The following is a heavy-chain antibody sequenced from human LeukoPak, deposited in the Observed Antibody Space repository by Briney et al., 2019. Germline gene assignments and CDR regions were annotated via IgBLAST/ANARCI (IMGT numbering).Heavy chain of an antibody. D-gene: IGHD3-3*01. CDR2: IYYSGST. J-gene: IGHJ5*02. Sequence: SETLSLTCTVSGGSISSGDYYWSWIRQPPGKGLEWIGYIYYSGSTYYNPSLKSRVTISVDTSKNQFSLKLSSVTAADTAVYYCARGDRDYGFWSGYSVLTWFDPWGQGTLVTVSS. CDR1: GGSISSGDYY. CDR3: ARGDRDYGFWSGYSVLTWFDP. V-gene: IGHV4-30-4*01.